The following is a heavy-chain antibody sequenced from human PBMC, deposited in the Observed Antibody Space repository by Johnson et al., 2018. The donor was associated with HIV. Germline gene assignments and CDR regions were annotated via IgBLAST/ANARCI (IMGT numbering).Heavy chain of an antibody. J-gene: IGHJ3*02. D-gene: IGHD1-26*01. CDR1: GFSVSNNY. Sequence: VQLVESGGGLVQPGGSLRLSCAASGFSVSNNYMSWVRQAPGKGLEWVSVIYSGGRTYYADSVKGRFTISRDNSRNTVYLQMSGLRSDDTAIYYCAREGSGSYQIWGQGQWSPSLQ. CDR2: IYSGGRT. V-gene: IGHV3-66*02. CDR3: AREGSGSYQI.